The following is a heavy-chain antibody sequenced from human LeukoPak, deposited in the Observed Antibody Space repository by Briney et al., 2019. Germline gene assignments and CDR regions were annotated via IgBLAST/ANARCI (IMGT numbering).Heavy chain of an antibody. J-gene: IGHJ3*02. D-gene: IGHD1-26*01. CDR1: GFTFSDYY. V-gene: IGHV3-11*01. Sequence: GGSLRLSCVASGFTFSDYYMHWIRQAPGKGLEWFSFFSGSDSHIYYADSVKGRFTISRDNAKNSLYLQMTSLRADDTAVYYCAREWSAFDIWGQGTMVTVSS. CDR3: AREWSAFDI. CDR2: FSGSDSHI.